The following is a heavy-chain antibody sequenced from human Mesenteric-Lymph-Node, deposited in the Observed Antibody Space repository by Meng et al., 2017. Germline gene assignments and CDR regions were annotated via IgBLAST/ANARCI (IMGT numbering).Heavy chain of an antibody. CDR1: GYTFTSYY. J-gene: IGHJ4*02. CDR3: AREYSYGPYFDY. V-gene: IGHV1-46*01. Sequence: ASVKVSCKASGYTFTSYYMHWVRQAPGQGLEWMGIINPSGGSTNYAQKFQGRVTITRDTSASTAYMELSSLRSEDTAVYYCAREYSYGPYFDYWGQGTLVTVSS. CDR2: INPSGGST. D-gene: IGHD5-18*01.